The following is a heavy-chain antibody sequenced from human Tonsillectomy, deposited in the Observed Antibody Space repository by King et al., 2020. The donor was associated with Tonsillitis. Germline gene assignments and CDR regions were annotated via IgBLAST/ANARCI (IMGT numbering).Heavy chain of an antibody. CDR1: GGSISSYY. CDR2: IYTSGST. CDR3: ARDVFLGFGELSWFDF. V-gene: IGHV4-4*07. Sequence: VQLQESGPGLVKPSETLSLTCTVSGGSISSYYWSWIRQPAGKGLEWIGRIYTSGSTNYNPSLKSRVTMSVDTSKNQFSLTLSSVTAADTAVYYCARDVFLGFGELSWFDFWGQGTLVTVSS. D-gene: IGHD3-10*01. J-gene: IGHJ4*02.